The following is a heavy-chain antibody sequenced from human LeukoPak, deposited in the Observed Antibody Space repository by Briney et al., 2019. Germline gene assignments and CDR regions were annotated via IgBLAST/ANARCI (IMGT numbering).Heavy chain of an antibody. D-gene: IGHD5-18*01. J-gene: IGHJ5*02. CDR2: ISVYYGNT. CDR3: ARALPHRRLMDTTMNQHWFDP. Sequence: ASVKVSCKASGYTFTSSGISWVRQAPGQGLEWMGWISVYYGNTNYAQKLQGRVTMTRDMSTSTVYMELSSLRSEDTAVYSCARALPHRRLMDTTMNQHWFDPWGQGTLVTVSS. V-gene: IGHV1-18*01. CDR1: GYTFTSSG.